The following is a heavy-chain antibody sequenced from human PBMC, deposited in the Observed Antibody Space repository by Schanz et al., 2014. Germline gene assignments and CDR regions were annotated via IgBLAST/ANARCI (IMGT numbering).Heavy chain of an antibody. CDR3: ARGGGPEDVFDT. Sequence: QVQLVQSGAELRKPGTSVKVSCKASGYTFTSYSIHWVRQAPGQGLEWMGWINVGNGNMKYSQKCQGRVTMTADTSTSTAYMDLRSLRSDDTAVYYCARGGGPEDVFDTWGQGTILTVSS. CDR2: INVGNGNM. V-gene: IGHV1-3*01. D-gene: IGHD5-12*01. J-gene: IGHJ3*02. CDR1: GYTFTSYS.